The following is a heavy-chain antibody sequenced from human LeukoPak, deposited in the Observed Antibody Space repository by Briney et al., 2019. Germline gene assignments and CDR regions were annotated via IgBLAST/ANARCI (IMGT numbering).Heavy chain of an antibody. D-gene: IGHD6-6*01. CDR2: INHSGST. J-gene: IGHJ5*02. CDR3: ARGDQPSEYSSSSGRRGQNWFDP. V-gene: IGHV4-34*01. Sequence: SETLSLTCAVYGGSFSGYYWSWIRQPPGKGLEWIGEINHSGSTNYNPSLKSRVTISVDTSKHPFSPKLSTVTAADTAVYYCARGDQPSEYSSSSGRRGQNWFDPWGQGTLVTVFS. CDR1: GGSFSGYY.